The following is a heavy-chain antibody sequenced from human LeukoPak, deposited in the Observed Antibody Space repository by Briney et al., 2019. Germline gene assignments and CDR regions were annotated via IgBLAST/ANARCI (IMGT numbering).Heavy chain of an antibody. D-gene: IGHD2-15*01. CDR2: ISVTGGSA. CDR1: GFTFRNYG. V-gene: IGHV3-23*01. CDR3: ARDRRVVVAATTFDY. Sequence: GGSLRLSCAASGFTFRNYGMSWVRQAPGKGLQWVSVISVTGGSAYYADSVKGRFTISRDNSKNTLYLQMNSLRAEDTAVYYCARDRRVVVAATTFDYWGQGTLVTVSS. J-gene: IGHJ4*02.